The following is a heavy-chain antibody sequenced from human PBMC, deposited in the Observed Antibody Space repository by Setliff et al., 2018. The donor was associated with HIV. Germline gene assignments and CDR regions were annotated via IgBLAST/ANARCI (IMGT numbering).Heavy chain of an antibody. CDR2: INHSKHT. Sequence: SETLSLTCAVYGGSFSDYNWSWIRQPPGKGLEWIAEINHSKHTIYNPSLKSRVTISVDTSKNQVSLKLKSVTAADTAVYYCARHHELTAHGLFDSWGQGTLVTVSS. D-gene: IGHD1-7*01. V-gene: IGHV4-34*01. J-gene: IGHJ4*02. CDR3: ARHHELTAHGLFDS. CDR1: GGSFSDYN.